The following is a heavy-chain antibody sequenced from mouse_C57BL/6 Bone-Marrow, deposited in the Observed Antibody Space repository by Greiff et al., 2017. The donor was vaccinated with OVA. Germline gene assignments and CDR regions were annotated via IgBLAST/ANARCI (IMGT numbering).Heavy chain of an antibody. Sequence: DVKLQESGGGLVQPGGSMKLSCVASGFTFSNYWMNWVRQSPEKGLEWVAQIRLKSDNYATHYAESVKGRFTISRDDSKSSVYLQMNNLRAEDTGIYYCTGGYGSSIFDYWGQGTTLTVSS. J-gene: IGHJ2*01. CDR2: IRLKSDNYAT. CDR3: TGGYGSSIFDY. CDR1: GFTFSNYW. V-gene: IGHV6-3*01. D-gene: IGHD1-1*01.